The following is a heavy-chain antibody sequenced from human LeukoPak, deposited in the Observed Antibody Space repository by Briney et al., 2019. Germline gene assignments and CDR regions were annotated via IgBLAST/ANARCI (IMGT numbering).Heavy chain of an antibody. J-gene: IGHJ4*02. CDR3: ARDDY. Sequence: SETLSLTCAVYGGSFSGYYWSWIRQPPGKGLEWIGYIYYSGSTYYNPSLKSRVTISVDTSKNQFSLKLSSVTAADTAVYYCARDDYWGQGTLVTVSS. CDR1: GGSFSGYY. CDR2: IYYSGST. V-gene: IGHV4-30-4*08.